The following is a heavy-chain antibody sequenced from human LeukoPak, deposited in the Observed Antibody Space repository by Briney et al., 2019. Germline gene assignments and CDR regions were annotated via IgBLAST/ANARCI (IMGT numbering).Heavy chain of an antibody. V-gene: IGHV3-7*03. Sequence: GGSLRLSCAASGFTFNSYWMSWVRQAPGKGLEWVANIKRDGSEKYYVDSVKGRFTISRDNAKNSLDLQMNSLRVEDTAVYYCARLGPASSGWPESFDYWGQETLVTVSS. J-gene: IGHJ4*02. CDR2: IKRDGSEK. CDR3: ARLGPASSGWPESFDY. D-gene: IGHD6-19*01. CDR1: GFTFNSYW.